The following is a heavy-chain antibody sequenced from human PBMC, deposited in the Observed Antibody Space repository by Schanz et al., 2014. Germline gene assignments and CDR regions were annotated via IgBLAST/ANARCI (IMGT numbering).Heavy chain of an antibody. Sequence: QLQLQESGPGLVKPSETLSLTCTVSGGSISSSTYWWGWIRQPPGKGLEWIGGIYYSGTTYYNPSLKSRLPMSVDTSKNQFSLRLSSVTAADTAVYYCARHGGIPYYPMDVWGQGTLVTVSS. CDR1: GGSISSSTYW. D-gene: IGHD1-26*01. V-gene: IGHV4-39*01. CDR3: ARHGGIPYYPMDV. CDR2: IYYSGTT. J-gene: IGHJ4*02.